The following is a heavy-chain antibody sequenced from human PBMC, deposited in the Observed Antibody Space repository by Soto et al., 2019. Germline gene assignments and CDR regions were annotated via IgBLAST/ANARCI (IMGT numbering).Heavy chain of an antibody. D-gene: IGHD6-19*01. CDR3: AKDPDQWLTIFDY. J-gene: IGHJ4*02. CDR1: GFTFSNYA. Sequence: EVLLLESGGGLVQPGESLRLSCVASGFTFSNYAMSWVRQAPGKGLEWVSGISGSGGTTYYADSVKGRFTISRDNSKNPLFLQMNSMRAGDTAVYYCAKDPDQWLTIFDYWGQGALVTVSS. V-gene: IGHV3-23*01. CDR2: ISGSGGTT.